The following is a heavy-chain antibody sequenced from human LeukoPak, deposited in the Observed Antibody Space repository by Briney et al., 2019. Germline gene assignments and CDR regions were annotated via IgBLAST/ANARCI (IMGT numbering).Heavy chain of an antibody. V-gene: IGHV3-23*01. J-gene: IGHJ4*02. CDR2: ISGSGGST. Sequence: GGSLRLSCAASGFTFSSYAMSWVRQAPGKGLEWVSAISGSGGSTYYADSVKGRFTISRDNSKNTLYLQMNSLRAEDTAVYCCAKDRMMVGAVYFDYWGQGTLVTVSS. D-gene: IGHD1-26*01. CDR3: AKDRMMVGAVYFDY. CDR1: GFTFSSYA.